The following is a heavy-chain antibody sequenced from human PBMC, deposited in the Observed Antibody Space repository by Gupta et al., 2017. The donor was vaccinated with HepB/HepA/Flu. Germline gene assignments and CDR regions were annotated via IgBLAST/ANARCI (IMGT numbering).Heavy chain of an antibody. CDR1: GFTFSSYA. Sequence: EVQLLESGGGLVQPGGSLRLSCAASGFTFSSYAMHWVRQAPRKGLEYVSAISSNGGSTYYANSVKGRFTISRDNSKNTLYLQMGSLRAEDMAVYYCARSRSGSGSYYEFDYWGQGTLVTVSS. CDR2: ISSNGGST. CDR3: ARSRSGSGSYYEFDY. V-gene: IGHV3-64*01. D-gene: IGHD1-26*01. J-gene: IGHJ4*02.